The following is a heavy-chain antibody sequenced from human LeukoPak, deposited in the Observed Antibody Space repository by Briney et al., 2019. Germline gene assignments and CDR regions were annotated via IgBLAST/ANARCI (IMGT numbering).Heavy chain of an antibody. V-gene: IGHV3-7*01. J-gene: IGHJ6*02. Sequence: GSLRHSCAASGFTFSDSWMCWVRQAPGKGLEWVANMNQDGSAKGYVDSVKGRVTISIGNARNSLYLQMSSLRPEDTAVYYCATYTHWVAGDVWGQGTTVTVSS. CDR1: GFTFSDSW. CDR3: ATYTHWVAGDV. CDR2: MNQDGSAK. D-gene: IGHD3-16*01.